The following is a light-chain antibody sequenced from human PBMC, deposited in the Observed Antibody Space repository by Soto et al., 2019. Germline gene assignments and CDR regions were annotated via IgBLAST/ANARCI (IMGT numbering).Light chain of an antibody. V-gene: IGKV3-11*01. J-gene: IGKJ4*01. CDR3: QQYNDWVT. CDR2: DTS. CDR1: QSVSSY. Sequence: EIVLTQSPATLSLSPGERATLSCRASQSVSSYLAWYQQKPGQAPRLLIYDTSNRATGIPARFSGSGSGTDFTLTISSLEPEDFAVYYCQQYNDWVTFGGGTKVDI.